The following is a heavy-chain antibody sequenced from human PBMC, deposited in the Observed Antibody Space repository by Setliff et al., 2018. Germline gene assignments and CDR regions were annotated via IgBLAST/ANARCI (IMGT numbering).Heavy chain of an antibody. J-gene: IGHJ4*02. CDR1: GFTFSSYW. Sequence: GGSLRLSCAASGFTFSSYWMSWVRQAPGKGLEWVANIKQDGSEKYYVDSVKGRFTISRDNAKNSLYLQMNSLRAEDTAVYYCARDSHTYYDILTGYLDFDYWGQGTLVTVSS. D-gene: IGHD3-9*01. CDR3: ARDSHTYYDILTGYLDFDY. V-gene: IGHV3-7*01. CDR2: IKQDGSEK.